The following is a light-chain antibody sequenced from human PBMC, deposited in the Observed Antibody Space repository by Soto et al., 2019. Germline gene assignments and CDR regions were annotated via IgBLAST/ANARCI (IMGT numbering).Light chain of an antibody. J-gene: IGLJ1*01. CDR3: SSYTSSSTLV. CDR2: EVS. V-gene: IGLV2-14*01. CDR1: SSDVGGYNY. Sequence: QSVLTQPASVSGSPGQSITISCTGTSSDVGGYNYVSWYQQHPGKAPKLMIYEVSNRPSGVSNRFSGSKSGNTASLTISGLQAEDEADCYCSSYTSSSTLVFGTGTKATVL.